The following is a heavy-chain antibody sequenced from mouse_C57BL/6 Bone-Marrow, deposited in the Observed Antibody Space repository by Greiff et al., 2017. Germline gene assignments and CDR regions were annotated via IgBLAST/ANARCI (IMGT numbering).Heavy chain of an antibody. D-gene: IGHD1-1*01. CDR3: ARFGGIYYDSPPYYFDY. CDR2: IYPGDGDT. CDR1: GYAFSSSW. J-gene: IGHJ2*01. V-gene: IGHV1-82*01. Sequence: QVQLKQSGPELVKPGASVKISCKASGYAFSSSWMNWVKQRPGKGLEWIGRIYPGDGDTNYNGKFKGKATLTADKSSSTAYMQLSSLTSEDSAVYFCARFGGIYYDSPPYYFDYWGQGTTLTVSS.